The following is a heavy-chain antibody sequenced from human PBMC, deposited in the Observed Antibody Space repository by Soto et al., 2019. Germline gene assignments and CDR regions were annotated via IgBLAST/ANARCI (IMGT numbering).Heavy chain of an antibody. CDR1: GGTFSSYA. Sequence: QVQLVQSGAEVKKPGSSVKVSCKASGGTFSSYAISWVRQAPGQGLEWMGGIIPIFGTANYAQKFQGRVTXXAXEXXGTAYMELSSLRSEDTAVYYCARDKGATTVVTPAYWGQGTLVTVSS. D-gene: IGHD4-17*01. V-gene: IGHV1-69*12. CDR3: ARDKGATTVVTPAY. J-gene: IGHJ4*02. CDR2: IIPIFGTA.